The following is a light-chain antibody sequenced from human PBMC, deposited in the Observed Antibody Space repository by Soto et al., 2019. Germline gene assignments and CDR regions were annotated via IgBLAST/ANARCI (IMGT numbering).Light chain of an antibody. CDR3: QHSSNWPHT. CDR2: DAS. CDR1: QSVSSY. Sequence: EIVLTQSPATLSLSPGERATLSCRASQSVSSYLAWYQQKPGQAPRLLIYDASNRATGIPARFSGSGSGTDFTLTISSLEPEDFAVYYCQHSSNWPHTFGKGTKLEIK. V-gene: IGKV3-11*01. J-gene: IGKJ2*01.